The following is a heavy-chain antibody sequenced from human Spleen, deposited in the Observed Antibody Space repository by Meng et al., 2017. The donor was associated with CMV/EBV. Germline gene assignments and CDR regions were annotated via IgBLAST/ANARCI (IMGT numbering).Heavy chain of an antibody. CDR1: AYTYTGYY. D-gene: IGHD3-10*01. J-gene: IGHJ5*02. CDR3: ARGLTTMVRDP. V-gene: IGHV1-2*02. CDR2: INPNSGYT. Sequence: QVQVEGSGAKVKKPDPSVNVACKAIAYTYTGYYMHWLRQAPGQGRVWKSWINPNSGYTNYAQNFQGRVTMTRDTSISTAYMELSRLRSDDTALYYCARGLTTMVRDPGGQGTLVTVSS.